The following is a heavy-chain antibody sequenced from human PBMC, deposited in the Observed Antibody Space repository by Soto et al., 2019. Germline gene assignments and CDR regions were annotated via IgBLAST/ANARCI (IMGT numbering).Heavy chain of an antibody. V-gene: IGHV4-30-4*01. J-gene: IGHJ4*02. D-gene: IGHD3-3*01. CDR1: GGSISSGDYY. CDR2: IYYSGST. Sequence: NPSETLSLTCTVSGGSISSGDYYWSWIRQPPGKGLEWIGYIYYSGSTYYNPSLKSRVTISVDTSKNQFSLKLSSVTAADTAVYYCASGIYDFWTRYYFDYWGQGTLVTVSS. CDR3: ASGIYDFWTRYYFDY.